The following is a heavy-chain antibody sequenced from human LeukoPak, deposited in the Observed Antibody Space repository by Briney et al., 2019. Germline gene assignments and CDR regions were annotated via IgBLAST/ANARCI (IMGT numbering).Heavy chain of an antibody. Sequence: GGSLRLSCAASGFTFSSYAMSWVRQAPGKGLEWVSAISGSGGSTYYADSVKGRFTISRDNSKNTLYLQMNSLRAEDTAVYYCAKAPGYSSGWYVQNWGQGTLVAVSS. CDR1: GFTFSSYA. J-gene: IGHJ1*01. D-gene: IGHD6-19*01. CDR3: AKAPGYSSGWYVQN. CDR2: ISGSGGST. V-gene: IGHV3-23*01.